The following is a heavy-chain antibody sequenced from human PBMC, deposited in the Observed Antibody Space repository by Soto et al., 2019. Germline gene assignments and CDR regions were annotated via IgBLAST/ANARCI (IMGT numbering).Heavy chain of an antibody. D-gene: IGHD1-26*01. Sequence: GESLKISCKGSGYSFNNYWITWVRQMPGKGLEWMGRIDPSDSYTNYSPSFQGHVTISADKSISTAYLQWSSLKASDTAIYYCARHAGWAGNYCCYWRQRTRV. V-gene: IGHV5-10-1*01. J-gene: IGHJ4*02. CDR3: ARHAGWAGNYCCY. CDR1: GYSFNNYW. CDR2: IDPSDSYT.